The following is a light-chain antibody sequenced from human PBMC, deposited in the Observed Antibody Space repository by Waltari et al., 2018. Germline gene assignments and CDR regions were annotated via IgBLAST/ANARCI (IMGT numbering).Light chain of an antibody. CDR1: SSNIGSNP. V-gene: IGLV1-44*01. CDR3: ATWDENINGPL. CDR2: LND. J-gene: IGLJ3*02. Sequence: QSVLTQPPSASGTPGQRVTISCSGGSSNIGSNPVQWYQHLPGPAPKLPIYLNDQRPSGVPDRFSGSKSGTSASLAISGLQSEDEVDYFCATWDENINGPLFGGGTKVTVL.